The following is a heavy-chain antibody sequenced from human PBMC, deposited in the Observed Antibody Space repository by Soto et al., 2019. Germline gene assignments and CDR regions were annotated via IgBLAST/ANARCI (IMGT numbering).Heavy chain of an antibody. V-gene: IGHV1-18*04. CDR2: ISSLNGNT. Sequence: QVHLVQSETEVKEPGASVTVSCKTSDSTFTGYTINWVRQAPVQGLAWLGWISSLNGNTNYARKYQGRLTMTTNTAATTAYMELRSLRSDDTAVYFCARVTVTSGRWFGPWGQGTLVTVSS. CDR1: DSTFTGYT. D-gene: IGHD4-17*01. J-gene: IGHJ5*02. CDR3: ARVTVTSGRWFGP.